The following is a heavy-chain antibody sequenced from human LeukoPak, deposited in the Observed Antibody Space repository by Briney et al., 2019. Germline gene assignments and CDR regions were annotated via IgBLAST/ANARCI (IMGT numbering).Heavy chain of an antibody. CDR1: GFTFSSYW. V-gene: IGHV3-74*01. CDR3: IRGLAAGGTDY. D-gene: IGHD6-13*01. J-gene: IGHJ4*02. CDR2: INTDGSRT. Sequence: GGSLRLSCAASGFTFSSYWMHWVRQAPGKGLVWVSRINTDGSRTRYADSVKGRFTISRDNAKHTLYLQMNNLRVEDTAVYYCIRGLAAGGTDYWGQGTLVTVSS.